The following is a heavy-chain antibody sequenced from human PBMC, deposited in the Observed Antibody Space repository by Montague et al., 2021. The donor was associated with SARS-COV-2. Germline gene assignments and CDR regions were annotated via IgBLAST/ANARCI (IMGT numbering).Heavy chain of an antibody. CDR1: GGSFSGYY. CDR3: ARGSWHIVVVTATRDGYYGMDV. CDR2: INHSGST. D-gene: IGHD2-21*02. Sequence: SETLSLTCAVYGGSFSGYYWSWIRQPPGKGLEWIGEINHSGSTNYNPSLKSRVTISVDTSKNQFSLKLSSVTAADTAVYYCARGSWHIVVVTATRDGYYGMDVWGPGTTVTVSS. J-gene: IGHJ6*02. V-gene: IGHV4-34*01.